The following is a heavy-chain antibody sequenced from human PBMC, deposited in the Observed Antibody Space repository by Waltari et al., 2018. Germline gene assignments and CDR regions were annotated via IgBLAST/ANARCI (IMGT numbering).Heavy chain of an antibody. Sequence: QMQLVQSGPEVKKPGTSVKVSCKASGFTLPSSALQWVRQARGQRLEWIGWIVVGSGNTNYAQKFQERVTITRDMSTSTAYMELSSLRSEDTAVYYCAAARMVQGVIIAIDYWGQGTLVTVSS. CDR1: GFTLPSSA. CDR3: AAARMVQGVIIAIDY. CDR2: IVVGSGNT. J-gene: IGHJ4*02. V-gene: IGHV1-58*01. D-gene: IGHD3-10*01.